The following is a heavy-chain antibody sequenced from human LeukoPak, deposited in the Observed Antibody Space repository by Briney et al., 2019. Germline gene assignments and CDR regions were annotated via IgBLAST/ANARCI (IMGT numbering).Heavy chain of an antibody. CDR2: IYSSGST. CDR3: AKDYYDSSEGWFDP. Sequence: SETLSLTCSVSGGAIIPFYWNWIRQPAEKGLEWIGRIYSSGSTKYNPSLKSRVTMSVDTSKNQFSLKLSSVTAADTAVYYCAKDYYDSSEGWFDPWGQGTLVTVSS. D-gene: IGHD3-22*01. V-gene: IGHV4-4*07. CDR1: GGAIIPFY. J-gene: IGHJ5*02.